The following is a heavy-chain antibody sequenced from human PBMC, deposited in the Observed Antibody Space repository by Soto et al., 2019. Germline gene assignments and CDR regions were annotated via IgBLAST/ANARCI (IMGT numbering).Heavy chain of an antibody. J-gene: IGHJ4*02. CDR1: GGSISSGGYY. D-gene: IGHD4-17*01. CDR2: IYYSGST. V-gene: IGHV4-31*02. Sequence: PSETLSLTCTVSGGSISSGGYYWSWIRQHPGKGLEWIGYIYYSGSTYYNPSLKSRVTISVDTSKNQFSLKLSSVTAADTAVHYCARAPTVTTALDYWGQGTLVTVSS. CDR3: ARAPTVTTALDY.